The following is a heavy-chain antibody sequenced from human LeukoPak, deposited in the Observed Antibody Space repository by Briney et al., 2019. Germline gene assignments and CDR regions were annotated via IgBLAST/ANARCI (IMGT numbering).Heavy chain of an antibody. CDR3: ARAKKLLWFGP. CDR2: INHSGST. D-gene: IGHD3-10*01. J-gene: IGHJ5*02. V-gene: IGHV4-34*01. Sequence: SETLFLTCAVYGGSFSGYYWSWIRQPPGKGLEWIGEINHSGSTNYNPSLKSRVTISVDTSKNQFSLKLSSVTAADTAVYYCARAKKLLWFGPWGQGTLVTVSS. CDR1: GGSFSGYY.